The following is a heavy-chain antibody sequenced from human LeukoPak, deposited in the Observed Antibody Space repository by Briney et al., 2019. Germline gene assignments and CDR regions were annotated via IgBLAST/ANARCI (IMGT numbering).Heavy chain of an antibody. J-gene: IGHJ5*02. CDR2: IYYSGST. CDR1: GGSFSGYY. D-gene: IGHD3-10*01. Sequence: PSETLSLTCAVYGGSFSGYYWSWIRQPPGKVLEWIGSIYYSGSTYYNPSLKSRVTISVDTSKNHFSLKLSSVTAADTAVYYCARHRYYGSGSYPNWFDPWGQGTLVTVSS. V-gene: IGHV4-34*01. CDR3: ARHRYYGSGSYPNWFDP.